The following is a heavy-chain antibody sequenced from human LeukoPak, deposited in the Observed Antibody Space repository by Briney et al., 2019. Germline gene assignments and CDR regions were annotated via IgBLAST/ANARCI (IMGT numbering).Heavy chain of an antibody. J-gene: IGHJ1*01. D-gene: IGHD1-26*01. V-gene: IGHV3-21*01. Sequence: GGSLRLSCAASGFTFSSYSMNWVRQAPGKGLEWVSSISSSSSYIYYADSVKGRFTISRDNAKNSLYLQMNSLRAEDTAVYYCARAKEVGATLFPAEYFQHWGQGTLVTVSS. CDR2: ISSSSSYI. CDR3: ARAKEVGATLFPAEYFQH. CDR1: GFTFSSYS.